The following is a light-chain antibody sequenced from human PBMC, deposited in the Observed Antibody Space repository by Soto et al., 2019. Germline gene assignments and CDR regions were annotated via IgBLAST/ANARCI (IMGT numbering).Light chain of an antibody. CDR2: ASS. Sequence: DIQMTQSPSSLSASVGDRVTITCRASQGISNYLAWYQQKPGKVPKLLIYASSTLQSGDPSRLSGSGSGTDFTLTISIRQPEDVATYYCQKYNSAPRTFGPGTKVDIK. CDR3: QKYNSAPRT. V-gene: IGKV1-27*01. J-gene: IGKJ3*01. CDR1: QGISNY.